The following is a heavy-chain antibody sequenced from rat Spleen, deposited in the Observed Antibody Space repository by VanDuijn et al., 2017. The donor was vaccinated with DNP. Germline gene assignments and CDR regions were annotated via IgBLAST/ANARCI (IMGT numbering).Heavy chain of an antibody. Sequence: EVQLVESGGGLVQPGRSLKLSCAASGFTFSDYYMAWVRQPPTKGLEWVASISYDGGNPYYRDSVKGRFTISRDNAKSSLYLHMDSLRSEDTATYYCTTLNSGTYDSWGQGVMVTVSS. V-gene: IGHV5-20*01. CDR2: ISYDGGNP. CDR1: GFTFSDYY. D-gene: IGHD1-3*01. CDR3: TTLNSGTYDS. J-gene: IGHJ2*01.